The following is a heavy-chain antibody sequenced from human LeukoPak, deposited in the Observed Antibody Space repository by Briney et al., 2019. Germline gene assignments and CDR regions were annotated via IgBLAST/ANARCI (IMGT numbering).Heavy chain of an antibody. V-gene: IGHV3-21*04. CDR3: AKSRGYCTNGVCYTPPSFFDY. D-gene: IGHD2-8*01. CDR2: ISDNSSKM. J-gene: IGHJ4*02. Sequence: GGSLRLSCAASGFTFSSYTLTWVRQAPGKGLEWVSSISDNSSKMFYADSVKGRFTISRDNSKNTLYLQMNSLRAEDTAVYYCAKSRGYCTNGVCYTPPSFFDYWGQGTLVTVSS. CDR1: GFTFSSYT.